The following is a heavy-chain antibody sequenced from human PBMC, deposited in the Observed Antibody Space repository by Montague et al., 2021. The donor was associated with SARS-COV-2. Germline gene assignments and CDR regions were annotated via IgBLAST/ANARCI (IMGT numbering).Heavy chain of an antibody. CDR1: GGSISHYY. D-gene: IGHD4-23*01. Sequence: SETLSLTCTVSGGSISHYYWSWIRQPPGRGLEWIGYIYYSGSTDYSPSLKSRVTISLDTSKNQFSLKVNSVTAADTAVYYCVRDHPYGGPRGAYDIWGQGTVVTVSS. CDR3: VRDHPYGGPRGAYDI. J-gene: IGHJ3*02. CDR2: IYYSGST. V-gene: IGHV4-59*01.